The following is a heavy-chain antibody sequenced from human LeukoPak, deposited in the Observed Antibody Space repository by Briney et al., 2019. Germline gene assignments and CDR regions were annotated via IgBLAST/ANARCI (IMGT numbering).Heavy chain of an antibody. CDR2: ISYNSDTI. CDR1: GFTFDDYA. D-gene: IGHD2-21*02. Sequence: GGSLRLSCAASGFTFDDYAMHWVRQAPGKGLEWVSGISYNSDTIAYADSVKGRFTISRDNAKNSLYLQMNSLRAEDTALYYCAKDYCGGDCYSGWYFDLWGRGTLVTVPS. CDR3: AKDYCGGDCYSGWYFDL. V-gene: IGHV3-9*01. J-gene: IGHJ2*01.